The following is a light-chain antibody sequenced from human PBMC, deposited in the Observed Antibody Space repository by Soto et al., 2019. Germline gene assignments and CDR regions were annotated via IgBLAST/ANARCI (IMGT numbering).Light chain of an antibody. V-gene: IGLV1-44*01. CDR1: SSNIGSNT. CDR2: SNN. J-gene: IGLJ1*01. Sequence: QSVLTQPPSASGTPGQRFTISCSGSSSNIGSNTVNWYQQLPGTAPKLLIYSNNQRPSGVPDRFSGSKSGTSASLAISGLQSEDVADYYCAAWDDSLNGPVFGTGTKVTVL. CDR3: AAWDDSLNGPV.